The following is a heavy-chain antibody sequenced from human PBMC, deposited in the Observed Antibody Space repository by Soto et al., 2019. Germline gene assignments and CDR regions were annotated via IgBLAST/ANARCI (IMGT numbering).Heavy chain of an antibody. J-gene: IGHJ4*02. D-gene: IGHD3-22*01. CDR3: ARSYYDSSGYYQYYFDY. CDR1: GFTFSDYY. V-gene: IGHV3-11*06. CDR2: ISSSSSYT. Sequence: QVQLVESGGGLVKPGGSLRLSCAASGFTFSDYYMSWIRQAPGKGLEWVSYISSSSSYTNYADSVKGRFTISRDNAKNSLYLQMNSLRAEDTAVYYCARSYYDSSGYYQYYFDYWGQGTLVTVSS.